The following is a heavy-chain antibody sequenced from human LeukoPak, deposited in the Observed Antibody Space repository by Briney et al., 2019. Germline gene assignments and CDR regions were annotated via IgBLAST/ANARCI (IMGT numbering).Heavy chain of an antibody. CDR2: ISAYNGNT. V-gene: IGHV1-18*01. CDR3: ARYSRRTGSEEDY. CDR1: GGTFSSYA. Sequence: GASVKVSCKASGGTFSSYAISWVRQAPGQGLEWMGWISAYNGNTNYAQKLQGRVTMTTDTSTSTAYMELRSLRSDDTAVYYCARYSRRTGSEEDYWGQGTLVTVSS. D-gene: IGHD3-10*01. J-gene: IGHJ4*02.